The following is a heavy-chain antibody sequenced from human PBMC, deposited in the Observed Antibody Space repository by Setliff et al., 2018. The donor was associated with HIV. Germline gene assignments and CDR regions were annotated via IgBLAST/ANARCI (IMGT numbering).Heavy chain of an antibody. CDR2: ICNTGSI. V-gene: IGHV4-39*01. D-gene: IGHD4-17*01. J-gene: IGHJ5*02. CDR1: GASISSSHYY. Sequence: ETLSLTCTVSGASISSSHYYWGWIRQPPGKGLEWIGSICNTGSIHYNPSLESRVTISVDTSKNDFSLEMTSVTAADTAVYYCARHANPTVITDIPFDPWGQGTLVTVSS. CDR3: ARHANPTVITDIPFDP.